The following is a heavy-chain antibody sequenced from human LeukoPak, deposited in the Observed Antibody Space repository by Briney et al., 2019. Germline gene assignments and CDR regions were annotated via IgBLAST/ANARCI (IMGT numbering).Heavy chain of an antibody. CDR2: IYYSGST. Sequence: SSETLSFTCTVSGDSISGFYWSWIRQPPGKGLEWIGYIYYSGSTNYNPSLKSRVTISVDTSKNQFSLKLNSVSAADTAVYYCARGVVAAPQTVDYWGQGTLVTVSS. V-gene: IGHV4-59*01. CDR3: ARGVVAAPQTVDY. CDR1: GDSISGFY. D-gene: IGHD2-15*01. J-gene: IGHJ4*02.